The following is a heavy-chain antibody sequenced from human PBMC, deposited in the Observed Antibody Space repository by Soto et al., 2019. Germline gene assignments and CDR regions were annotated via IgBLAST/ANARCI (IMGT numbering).Heavy chain of an antibody. D-gene: IGHD3-10*01. CDR2: INHSGST. CDR1: GGSFSGYY. CDR3: ARGLVVRGVPLYYYYYGMDV. Sequence: SETLSLTCAVYGGSFSGYYWSWIRQPPGKGLEWIGEINHSGSTNYNPSLKSRVTISVDTSKNQFSLKLSSVTAAATAVYYCARGLVVRGVPLYYYYYGMDVWGQGTMVTVSS. J-gene: IGHJ6*02. V-gene: IGHV4-34*01.